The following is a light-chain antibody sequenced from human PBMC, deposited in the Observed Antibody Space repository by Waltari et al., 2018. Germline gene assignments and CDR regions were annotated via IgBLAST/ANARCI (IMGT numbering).Light chain of an antibody. Sequence: DIVLTQSPGTLSLSPGERATLSCRASQSVSRTLAWYQQKPGQAPRLLIYGASTRATGIPERFSGGGSGTDFSLTISRLEPEDFAVYYCQHYVSLPATFGQGTKVEVK. CDR2: GAS. V-gene: IGKV3-20*01. CDR3: QHYVSLPAT. CDR1: QSVSRT. J-gene: IGKJ1*01.